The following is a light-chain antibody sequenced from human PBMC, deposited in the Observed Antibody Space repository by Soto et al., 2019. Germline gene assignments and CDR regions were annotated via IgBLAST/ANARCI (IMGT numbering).Light chain of an antibody. Sequence: PGEIATLSCSASQSVSSTHLAWYHQKPGQAPRLLIYDASRRATGIPDRFSGSGSGADFILSISRLEPEDFAVYYCQQYNNWPPWTFGQGTKVDIK. V-gene: IGKV3D-20*02. J-gene: IGKJ1*01. CDR3: QQYNNWPPWT. CDR1: QSVSSTH. CDR2: DAS.